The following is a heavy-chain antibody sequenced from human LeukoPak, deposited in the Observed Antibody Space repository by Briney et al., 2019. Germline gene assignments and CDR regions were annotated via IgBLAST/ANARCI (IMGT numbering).Heavy chain of an antibody. CDR2: IHYTGTT. Sequence: PSETLSLTCTVSGGSISSYYWRWIRQPPGKGLDWIGYIHYTGTTNYNPSLKSRLTISLDTSKNQFSLSLSSVTAADTAVYYCARHLQVAAAGMFDYWGQGSLVTVSS. CDR1: GGSISSYY. V-gene: IGHV4-59*08. J-gene: IGHJ4*02. D-gene: IGHD6-13*01. CDR3: ARHLQVAAAGMFDY.